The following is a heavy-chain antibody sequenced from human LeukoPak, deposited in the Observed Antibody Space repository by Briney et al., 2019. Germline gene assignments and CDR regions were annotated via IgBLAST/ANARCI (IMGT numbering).Heavy chain of an antibody. Sequence: PSETLSLTCIVSGGSTSSYYWSWIRQPPGKGLEWIGYIYYSGSTYYNPSLKSRVTISVDTSKNQFSLKLSSVTAADTAVYYCARGSYNYYDSSGYSYFDYWGQGTLVTVSS. D-gene: IGHD3-22*01. CDR3: ARGSYNYYDSSGYSYFDY. V-gene: IGHV4-59*06. J-gene: IGHJ4*02. CDR1: GGSTSSYY. CDR2: IYYSGST.